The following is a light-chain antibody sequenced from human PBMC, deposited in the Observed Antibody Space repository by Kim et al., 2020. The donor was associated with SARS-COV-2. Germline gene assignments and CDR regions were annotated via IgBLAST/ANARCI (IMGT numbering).Light chain of an antibody. CDR1: SNNVGGYTL. J-gene: IGLJ1*01. V-gene: IGLV2-8*01. Sequence: GQSVTTASPGTSNNVGGYTLVSWHPQHPGNAPRLLIYDHTQRPSAVPCRFSGSRSGITASLTVSGLQTEDEADYYCSSHEGGTYVFGSGTKVTVL. CDR3: SSHEGGTYV. CDR2: DHT.